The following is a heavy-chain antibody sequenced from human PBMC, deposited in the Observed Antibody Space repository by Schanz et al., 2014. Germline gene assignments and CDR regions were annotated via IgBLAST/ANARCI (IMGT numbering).Heavy chain of an antibody. CDR3: ARGTGAFDS. V-gene: IGHV3-23*01. D-gene: IGHD2-8*02. Sequence: EVQMLESGGGLVQPGGSLRLSCVASGFKFRSSYGMTWVRQAPGKGLEWVSVISGSGGGANYAESVKGRFTISLDDSENALYLQMNNLRVDDTAVYYCARGTGAFDSWGQGTLVTVSS. J-gene: IGHJ4*02. CDR2: ISGSGGGA. CDR1: GFKFRSSYG.